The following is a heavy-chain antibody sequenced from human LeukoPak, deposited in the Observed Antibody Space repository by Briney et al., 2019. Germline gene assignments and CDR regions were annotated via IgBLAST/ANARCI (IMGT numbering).Heavy chain of an antibody. J-gene: IGHJ5*02. V-gene: IGHV3-9*01. CDR1: GFTFDDYA. CDR3: AKDGMVRGVRNWFDP. Sequence: PGGSLRLSCAASGFTFDDYAMHWVRQAPGKGLEWVSGISWNSGSIGYADSVKGRFTISRDNAKNSLYLQMNSLRAEDTALYYCAKDGMVRGVRNWFDPWGQGTLVTVSS. D-gene: IGHD3-10*01. CDR2: ISWNSGSI.